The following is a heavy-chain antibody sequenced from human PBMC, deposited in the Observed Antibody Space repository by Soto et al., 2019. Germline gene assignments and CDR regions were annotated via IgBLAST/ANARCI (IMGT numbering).Heavy chain of an antibody. CDR2: ISGSGGST. J-gene: IGHJ6*02. CDR1: GFTFSSYA. D-gene: IGHD6-6*01. Sequence: GGSLRLSCAASGFTFSSYAMSWVRQAPGKGLEWVSAISGSGGSTYYADSVKGRFTISRDNSKNTLYLQMNSLRAEDTAVYYCAKEQGQLVRSYYYGMDVWGQGTTVTVSS. CDR3: AKEQGQLVRSYYYGMDV. V-gene: IGHV3-23*01.